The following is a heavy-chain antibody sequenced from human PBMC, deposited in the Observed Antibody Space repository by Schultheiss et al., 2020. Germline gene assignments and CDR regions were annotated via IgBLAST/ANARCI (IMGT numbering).Heavy chain of an antibody. CDR1: GGSISSYY. CDR3: ARYGYQLLLFDP. J-gene: IGHJ5*02. D-gene: IGHD2-2*01. CDR2: IYYSGST. Sequence: TETLSLTCTVSGGSISSYYWSWIRQPPGKGLEWIGYIYYSGSTNYNPSLKSRVTISVDTSTNQFSLKLSSVTAADTAVYYCARYGYQLLLFDPWGQGTLVTVSS. V-gene: IGHV4-59*01.